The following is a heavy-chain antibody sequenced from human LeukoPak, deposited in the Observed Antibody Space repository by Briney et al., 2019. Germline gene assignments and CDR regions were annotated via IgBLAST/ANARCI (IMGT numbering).Heavy chain of an antibody. V-gene: IGHV3-23*01. D-gene: IGHD3-3*01. CDR2: ISGSGGST. CDR1: GFTFSGYA. CDR3: ATLRFLEWLSDY. J-gene: IGHJ4*02. Sequence: PGGSLRLSCAASGFTFSGYAMSWVRQAPGKGLEWVSAISGSGGSTYYADSVKGRFTISRDNSKNTLYLQMNSLRAEDTAVYYCATLRFLEWLSDYWGQGTLVTVSS.